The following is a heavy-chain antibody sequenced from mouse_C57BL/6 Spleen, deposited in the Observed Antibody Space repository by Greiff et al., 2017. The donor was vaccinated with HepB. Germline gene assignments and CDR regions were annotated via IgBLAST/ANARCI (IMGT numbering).Heavy chain of an antibody. CDR2: IYPGDGDT. D-gene: IGHD1-1*01. CDR3: ARSGSTYYFDY. Sequence: QLQQSGAELVKPGASVKISCKASGYAFSSYWMNWVKQRPGKGLEWIGQIYPGDGDTNYNGKFKGKATLTADKSSSTAYMQLSSLTSEDSAVYFCARSGSTYYFDYWGQGTTLTVSS. V-gene: IGHV1-80*01. J-gene: IGHJ2*01. CDR1: GYAFSSYW.